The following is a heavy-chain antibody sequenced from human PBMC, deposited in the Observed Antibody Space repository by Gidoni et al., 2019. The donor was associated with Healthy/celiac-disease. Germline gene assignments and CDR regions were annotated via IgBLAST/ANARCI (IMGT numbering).Heavy chain of an antibody. Sequence: EVQLVESGGGLVMPGGSLRLPCAASGFTFSSYSMTWVRQAPGKGLEWVSSMSSSSSYIYYADSVKGRFTISRDNAKNSLYLQMNSLRAEDTAVYYCARDRDPEAYYDFWSGYYTTDAFDIWGQGTMVTVS. CDR2: MSSSSSYI. CDR3: ARDRDPEAYYDFWSGYYTTDAFDI. V-gene: IGHV3-21*01. J-gene: IGHJ3*02. D-gene: IGHD3-3*01. CDR1: GFTFSSYS.